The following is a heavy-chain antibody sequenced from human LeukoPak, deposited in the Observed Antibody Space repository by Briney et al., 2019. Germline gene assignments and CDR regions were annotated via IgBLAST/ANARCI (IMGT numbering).Heavy chain of an antibody. V-gene: IGHV3-74*01. D-gene: IGHD5-24*01. CDR1: GFTFSSYW. Sequence: GGSLRLSCTASGFTFSSYWMHWVRQAPGEGLVWVSRINSDGGSTSYADSVKGRFTISRDNAKNTLYLQMNSLRAEDTAVHYCARRIQGMAPYYFDYWGQGTLVTVSS. CDR3: ARRIQGMAPYYFDY. CDR2: INSDGGST. J-gene: IGHJ4*02.